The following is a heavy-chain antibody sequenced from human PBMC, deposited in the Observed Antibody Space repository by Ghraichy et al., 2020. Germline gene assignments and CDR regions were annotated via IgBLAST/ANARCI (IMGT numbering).Heavy chain of an antibody. D-gene: IGHD6-19*01. V-gene: IGHV3-30*18. CDR2: ISFDGSSE. Sequence: GGSLRLSCAASGFSLSTYGLHWVRQAPGKGLEWVAVISFDGSSEFYLDSVKGRFSISRDNSKNSLYLQMNSLKPEDTAVYYCAKGGRGWPPQFYYYGMDVWGKGTTGTV. CDR1: GFSLSTYG. J-gene: IGHJ6*04. CDR3: AKGGRGWPPQFYYYGMDV.